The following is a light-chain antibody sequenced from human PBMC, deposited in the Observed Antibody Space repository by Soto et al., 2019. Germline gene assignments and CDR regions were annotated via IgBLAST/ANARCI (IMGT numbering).Light chain of an antibody. V-gene: IGLV1-47*02. Sequence: QSVLTQPPSASGTPGQTVTISCSGSRTNIGSNYVYWYQQLPGTAPKLLIYSNNQRPSGVPDRFSGSKSGTSASLAISGLRSEDEADYYCAAWDDSLSGRVFGTGTKLTVL. CDR2: SNN. CDR3: AAWDDSLSGRV. CDR1: RTNIGSNY. J-gene: IGLJ1*01.